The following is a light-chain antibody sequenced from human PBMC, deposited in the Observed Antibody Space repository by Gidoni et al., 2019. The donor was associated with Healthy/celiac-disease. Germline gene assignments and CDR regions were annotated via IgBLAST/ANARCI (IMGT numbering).Light chain of an antibody. J-gene: IGKJ2*01. V-gene: IGKV3-20*01. CDR3: QQYGSSPPYT. CDR2: GAS. Sequence: VFTQSPGTRSLSPGERATLSFRASQSVSSSYLAWYQQKPGQDPSLLIYGASSRSTGIPERFSGRGSWTDVTLTSIRREPEDYAVYYCQQYGSSPPYTFGQGTKLEIK. CDR1: QSVSSSY.